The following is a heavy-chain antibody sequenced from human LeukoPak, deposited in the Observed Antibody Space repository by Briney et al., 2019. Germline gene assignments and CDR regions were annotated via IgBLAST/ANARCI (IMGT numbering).Heavy chain of an antibody. V-gene: IGHV1-69*13. Sequence: SVKVSCKASGGTFSSYAISWVRQAPGQGLEWMGGIIPIFGTPNYSQKFQGRVTITADESTSTAYMELSSLRSEDTAVYYCAKSTGYSTTGRDFDSWGRGTLVTVSS. CDR1: GGTFSSYA. D-gene: IGHD6-13*01. CDR3: AKSTGYSTTGRDFDS. CDR2: IIPIFGTP. J-gene: IGHJ4*02.